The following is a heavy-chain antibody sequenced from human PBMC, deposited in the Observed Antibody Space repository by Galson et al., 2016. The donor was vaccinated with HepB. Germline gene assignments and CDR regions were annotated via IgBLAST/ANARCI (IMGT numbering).Heavy chain of an antibody. CDR1: GGSINSIIAY. CDR3: ARHSRPGGTSGYYYGMDV. V-gene: IGHV4-39*01. CDR2: IYYTGSA. D-gene: IGHD1-1*01. Sequence: LSLTCTVSGGSINSIIAYWGWIRQPPGKGLEWIGTIYYTGSASYSPSLKSRVTFSVEKSKNQFALHLSSVTAADTAVYYCARHSRPGGTSGYYYGMDVWGQGTTVTVSS. J-gene: IGHJ6*02.